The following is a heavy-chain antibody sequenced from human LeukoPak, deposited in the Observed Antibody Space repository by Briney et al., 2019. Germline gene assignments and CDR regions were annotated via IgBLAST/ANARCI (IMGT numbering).Heavy chain of an antibody. CDR1: GGSLSSGDYY. CDR2: IYHSGST. D-gene: IGHD3-10*01. V-gene: IGHV4-30-4*01. CDR3: ASRFGELLPDY. J-gene: IGHJ4*02. Sequence: SETLSLTCTVSGGSLSSGDYYWSWIRQPPGTGLEWIGYIYHSGSTYYNPSLKSRVTISVDTSKNQFSLKLSSVTAADTAVYYCASRFGELLPDYWGQGTLVTVSS.